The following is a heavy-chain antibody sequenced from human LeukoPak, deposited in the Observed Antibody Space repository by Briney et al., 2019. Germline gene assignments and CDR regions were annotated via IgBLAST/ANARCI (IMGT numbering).Heavy chain of an antibody. Sequence: EGSLRVSCAASGFTFSSYAMSWVRQAPGKGLEWVSAISGSGGSTYYADSVKGRFTISRDNSKNTLYLQVNSLRAEDTAVYYCAKSRSVVPAVRADYWGQGTLVTVSS. CDR1: GFTFSSYA. D-gene: IGHD2-2*01. CDR3: AKSRSVVPAVRADY. CDR2: ISGSGGST. J-gene: IGHJ4*02. V-gene: IGHV3-23*01.